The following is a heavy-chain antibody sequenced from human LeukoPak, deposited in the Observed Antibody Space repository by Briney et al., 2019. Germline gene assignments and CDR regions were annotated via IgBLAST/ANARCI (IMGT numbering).Heavy chain of an antibody. CDR1: GFTLRSYT. J-gene: IGHJ4*02. V-gene: IGHV3-21*01. D-gene: IGHD6-19*01. Sequence: GGSLRLSCAASGFTLRSYTMNWIRQAPGKGLEWVSSIGISSNKIYYADSVKGRFTLSRDNSKNTLYLQMNSLTTEDTAVYYCAKDQGTGFSDFDYWGQGTLVTVSS. CDR3: AKDQGTGFSDFDY. CDR2: IGISSNKI.